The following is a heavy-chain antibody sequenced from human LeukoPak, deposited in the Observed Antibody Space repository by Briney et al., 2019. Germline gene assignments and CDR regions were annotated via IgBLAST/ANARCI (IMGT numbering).Heavy chain of an antibody. CDR3: ARGLVGSAYDLDY. J-gene: IGHJ4*02. V-gene: IGHV1-2*02. Sequence: ASVKVSCKSSGYTFTDYYIHWVRQAPGQGLEWMGWISPSSGGTNYAQNFQGRVTLTRDTSIRTVYMELSSLRSDDTAVYYCARGLVGSAYDLDYWGQGTLVPVSS. CDR1: GYTFTDYY. CDR2: ISPSSGGT. D-gene: IGHD5-12*01.